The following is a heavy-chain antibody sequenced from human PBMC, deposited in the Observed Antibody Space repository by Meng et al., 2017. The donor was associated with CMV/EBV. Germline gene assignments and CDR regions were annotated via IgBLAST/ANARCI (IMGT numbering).Heavy chain of an antibody. CDR2: IYHSGST. J-gene: IGHJ2*01. CDR3: AREARLYDSSGYPIRTIDL. CDR1: ISSGGYY. D-gene: IGHD3-22*01. V-gene: IGHV4-30-2*01. Sequence: ISSGGYYWSWIRQPPGKGLEWIGYIYHSGSTYYNPSLKSRVTISVDRSKNQFSLKLSSVTAADTAVYYCAREARLYDSSGYPIRTIDLWGRGTLVTVSS.